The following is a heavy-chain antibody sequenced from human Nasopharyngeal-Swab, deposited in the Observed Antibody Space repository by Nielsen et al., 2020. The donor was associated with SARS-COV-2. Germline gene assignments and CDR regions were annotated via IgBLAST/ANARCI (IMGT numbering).Heavy chain of an antibody. CDR3: ARGAFGLDHSWFDP. J-gene: IGHJ5*02. V-gene: IGHV1-8*01. CDR2: MNPKSGEV. Sequence: WVRQAPGQGLEWMGWMNPKSGEVGYEQKFQGRVTMTRNTATVTAYMELSGLRHEDTAVYYCARGAFGLDHSWFDPWGQGTLVTVSS. D-gene: IGHD3/OR15-3a*01.